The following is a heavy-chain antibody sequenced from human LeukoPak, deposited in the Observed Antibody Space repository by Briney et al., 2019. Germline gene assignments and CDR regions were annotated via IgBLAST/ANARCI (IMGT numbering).Heavy chain of an antibody. J-gene: IGHJ4*02. CDR1: GYTFTSYY. D-gene: IGHD5-12*01. CDR2: INPSGGST. CDR3: ARVWYSDYDFLN. V-gene: IGHV1-46*01. Sequence: ASVKVSCKASGYTFTSYYMHWVRQAPGQGLEWMGIINPSGGSTSYAQKFQGRVTMTRDMSTSTVYMELSSLRSEDTAVYYCARVWYSDYDFLNWGQGTLVTVSS.